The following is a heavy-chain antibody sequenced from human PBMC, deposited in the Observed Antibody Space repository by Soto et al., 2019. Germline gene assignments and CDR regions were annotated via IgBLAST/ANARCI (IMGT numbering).Heavy chain of an antibody. CDR3: AHNPPQDSGAFDI. V-gene: IGHV2-5*02. J-gene: IGHJ3*02. CDR1: GSSLRTTGVG. D-gene: IGHD6-19*01. CDR2: LYWDDDN. Sequence: SGPALVNPTPALTLTCTFSGSSLRTTGVGVGWIRQPPGKALEWLALLYWDDDNRYNPSLKSRLTLTKDTSKSQVVLTLTNVDPADTATYYCAHNPPQDSGAFDIWGQGTMVTVSS.